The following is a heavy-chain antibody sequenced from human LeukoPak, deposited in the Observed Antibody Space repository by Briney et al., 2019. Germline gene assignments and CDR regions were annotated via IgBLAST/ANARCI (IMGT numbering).Heavy chain of an antibody. V-gene: IGHV3-30*18. D-gene: IGHD2-8*01. CDR3: AKDRCSNGIGCLYYYMDV. CDR1: GFTFSSYG. Sequence: GGSLRLSCAASGFTFSSYGMHWVRQAPGKGLEWVAVISYDGSNKYHADSVKGRFTISRDNSKNTLYLQMNSLRAEDTAVYYCAKDRCSNGIGCLYYYMDVWGKGTTVTISS. J-gene: IGHJ6*03. CDR2: ISYDGSNK.